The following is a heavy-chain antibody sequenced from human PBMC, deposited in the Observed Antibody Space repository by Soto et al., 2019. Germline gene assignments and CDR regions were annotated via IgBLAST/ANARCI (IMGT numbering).Heavy chain of an antibody. Sequence: QVQLVQSGAEVKKPGASVKVSCKASGYTFTSYGISWVRQAPGQGLEWMGWISAYNGNTNYAQKLQGRVTMTTDTPPSTPYMGRGSLSSDDTAGYYWARNLIGFTHPPQALDYGGQGTLVTLSS. V-gene: IGHV1-18*01. D-gene: IGHD3-16*01. CDR3: ARNLIGFTHPPQALDY. J-gene: IGHJ4*02. CDR2: ISAYNGNT. CDR1: GYTFTSYG.